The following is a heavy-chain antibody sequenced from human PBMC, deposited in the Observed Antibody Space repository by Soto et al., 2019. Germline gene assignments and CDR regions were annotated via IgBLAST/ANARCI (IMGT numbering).Heavy chain of an antibody. J-gene: IGHJ4*02. CDR1: GFTFSSYW. CDR2: IKQDGSEK. Sequence: EVQLVESGGGLVQPGGSLRLSCAASGFTFSSYWMSWVRQAPGKGLEWVAIIKQDGSEKYYVDSVKGRFTISRDNAKNSLYLQMNSLRAEDTAVYYCARERYDFWSGYNDYWGQGTLVTVSS. CDR3: ARERYDFWSGYNDY. D-gene: IGHD3-3*01. V-gene: IGHV3-7*01.